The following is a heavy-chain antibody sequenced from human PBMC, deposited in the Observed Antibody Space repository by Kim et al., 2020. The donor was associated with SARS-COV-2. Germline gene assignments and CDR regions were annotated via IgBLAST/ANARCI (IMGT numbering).Heavy chain of an antibody. V-gene: IGHV4-59*01. CDR1: GGSILTYY. J-gene: IGHJ4*02. CDR3: ARWGGIATAGYYFDY. D-gene: IGHD6-13*01. Sequence: SETLSLTCTVSGGSILTYYWSWIRQTPGKGLEWIGYIFHSGSTNYNPSLKSRVSISVDTSKKQFSLKLRSVTAADTAVYYCARWGGIATAGYYFDYWGQG. CDR2: IFHSGST.